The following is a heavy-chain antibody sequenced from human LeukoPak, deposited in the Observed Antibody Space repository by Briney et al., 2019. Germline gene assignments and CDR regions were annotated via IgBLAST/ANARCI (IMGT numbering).Heavy chain of an antibody. Sequence: GGSLRLSCTASGFTFSNHALRWVRQAPGKGLEWLTVISYDGRNEYYADSVTGRFTISRDNSRNTVSLQLNSLRVEDAAVYYCARGEAYYDRNGLPGAALDFWGLGTLVTVSS. D-gene: IGHD3-22*01. J-gene: IGHJ3*01. V-gene: IGHV3-30*04. CDR3: ARGEAYYDRNGLPGAALDF. CDR2: ISYDGRNE. CDR1: GFTFSNHA.